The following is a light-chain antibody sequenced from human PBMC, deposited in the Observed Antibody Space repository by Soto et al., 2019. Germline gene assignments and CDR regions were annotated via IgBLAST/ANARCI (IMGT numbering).Light chain of an antibody. CDR1: SGHSSYA. Sequence: QSVLTQSPSASASLGASVKLTCTLSSGHSSYAIAWHQQQPEQGPRYLMTLNSDGSHSKGDGIPDRFSGSSSGAERYLTISSLQSEDEADYYCQTWGTGIVVFGGGTQLPVL. CDR3: QTWGTGIVV. CDR2: LNSDGSH. J-gene: IGLJ2*01. V-gene: IGLV4-69*01.